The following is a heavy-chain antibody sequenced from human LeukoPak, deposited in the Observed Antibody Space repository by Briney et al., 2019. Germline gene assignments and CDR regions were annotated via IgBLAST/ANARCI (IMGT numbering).Heavy chain of an antibody. V-gene: IGHV4-59*01. J-gene: IGHJ4*02. CDR3: ARGQKYRNGYTVTELGSGYFDY. CDR1: GGSMRNYY. CDR2: IYYSGST. D-gene: IGHD5-18*01. Sequence: SETLSLTRTVSGGSMRNYYWSWIRHPPGRGLEWIGYIYYSGSTNYHPSLKSRLTISVDTTKNQISLKLSSVTAADTAVYYCARGQKYRNGYTVTELGSGYFDYWGQGTLVTVSS.